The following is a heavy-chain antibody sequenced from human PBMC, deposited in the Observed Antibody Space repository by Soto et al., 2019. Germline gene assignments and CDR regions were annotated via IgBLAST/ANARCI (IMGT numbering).Heavy chain of an antibody. J-gene: IGHJ6*02. Sequence: SVKVSCKASGGTFSSYAISWVRQAPGQGLEWMGGIIPIFGTANYAQKFQGRVTITADESTSTAYMELSSLRSEDTAVYYCARALRPEYSSSYLGSYYYYGMDVWGQGTTVTVSS. D-gene: IGHD6-6*01. CDR3: ARALRPEYSSSYLGSYYYYGMDV. CDR1: GGTFSSYA. CDR2: IIPIFGTA. V-gene: IGHV1-69*13.